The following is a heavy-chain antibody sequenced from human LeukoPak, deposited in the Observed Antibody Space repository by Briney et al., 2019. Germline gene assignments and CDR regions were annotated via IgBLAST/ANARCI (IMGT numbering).Heavy chain of an antibody. V-gene: IGHV3-73*01. D-gene: IGHD3-10*01. CDR2: VRSKANNYAT. CDR1: GFTFSDSA. Sequence: SGGSLRLSCAASGFTFSDSAIHWVRQASGKGLEWVGRVRSKANNYATDYTASVKGRFTISRDESHNTAYLQMNSLETEDTAVYYRTSSPYYRQGYFDFWGQGTLVTVSS. CDR3: TSSPYYRQGYFDF. J-gene: IGHJ4*02.